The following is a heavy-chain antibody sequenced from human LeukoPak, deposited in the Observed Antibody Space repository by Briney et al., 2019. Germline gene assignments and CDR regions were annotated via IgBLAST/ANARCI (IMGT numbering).Heavy chain of an antibody. CDR1: GGLISISTYY. J-gene: IGHJ6*03. V-gene: IGHV4-39*07. CDR3: ARGRELEPRKIYYYYYMDV. D-gene: IGHD1-1*01. Sequence: PSETLSLTCTVSGGLISISTYYWGWIRQPPGKGLEWIGSIYYSGSTNYNPSLKSRVTLSVDTSKNQFSLRLNSVTAADTAVYYCARGRELEPRKIYYYYYMDVWGKGTTVTVSS. CDR2: IYYSGST.